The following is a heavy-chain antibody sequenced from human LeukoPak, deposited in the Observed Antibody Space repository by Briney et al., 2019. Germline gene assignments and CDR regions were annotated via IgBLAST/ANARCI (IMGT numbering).Heavy chain of an antibody. CDR3: ARDSGSYSFDY. D-gene: IGHD1-26*01. V-gene: IGHV1-2*06. J-gene: IGHJ4*02. Sequence: ASVKVSCKTSGYTFTGYYMYWMRQAPGQGLEWMGRINPKSGGTDYAQKFQGRVTMTRDTSISTAYMELSRLRSDDTAVYYCARDSGSYSFDYWGQGTLVTVSS. CDR2: INPKSGGT. CDR1: GYTFTGYY.